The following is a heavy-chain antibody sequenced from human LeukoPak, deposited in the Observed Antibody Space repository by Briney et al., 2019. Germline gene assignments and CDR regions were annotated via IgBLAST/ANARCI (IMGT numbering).Heavy chain of an antibody. CDR2: IRYDESDK. CDR3: ATYYYASGNYYNYIYY. D-gene: IGHD3-10*01. CDR1: GFTLSRYG. J-gene: IGHJ4*02. V-gene: IGHV3-30*02. Sequence: GGSLRLSCAASGFTLSRYGMHWVRQAPGKGLEWGAFIRYDESDKKYKDSVKGRFTVSKDNSKNIVSLQMHSLRVEDTAVYYCATYYYASGNYYNYIYYWGQGALVTVSS.